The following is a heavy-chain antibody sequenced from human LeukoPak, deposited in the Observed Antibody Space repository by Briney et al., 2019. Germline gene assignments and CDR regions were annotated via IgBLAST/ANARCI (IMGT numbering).Heavy chain of an antibody. D-gene: IGHD3-22*01. CDR1: GGTFSSYT. Sequence: ASVKVSCKASGGTFSSYTISWVRQAPGQGLEWMGRIIPILGIANYAQMFQGRVTITADKSTSTAYMELSSLRSEDTAVYYCARDDRYYYDSSGYYFGWGQGTLVTVSS. CDR3: ARDDRYYYDSSGYYFG. V-gene: IGHV1-69*04. J-gene: IGHJ4*02. CDR2: IIPILGIA.